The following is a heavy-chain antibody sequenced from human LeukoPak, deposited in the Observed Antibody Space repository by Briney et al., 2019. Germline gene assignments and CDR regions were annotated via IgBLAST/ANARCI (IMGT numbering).Heavy chain of an antibody. D-gene: IGHD2-15*01. CDR3: ARVDGYCSGGSCYPFDY. Sequence: PGGSLRLSCAVSGFTFSSYWMTWVRQAPGKGLEWVANIKQDGSEKYYVDSVKGRFTISRDNAVNSLYLQMNSLRAEDTAVYYCARVDGYCSGGSCYPFDYWGQGTLVTVSS. V-gene: IGHV3-7*01. J-gene: IGHJ4*02. CDR1: GFTFSSYW. CDR2: IKQDGSEK.